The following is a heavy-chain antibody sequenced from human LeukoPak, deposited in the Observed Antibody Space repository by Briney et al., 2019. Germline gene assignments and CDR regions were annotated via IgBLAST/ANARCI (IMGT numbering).Heavy chain of an antibody. D-gene: IGHD3-22*01. CDR1: GYTFTCYY. Sequence: ASVKVSCKASGYTFTCYYMHWVRQAPGQGLEWMGWINPNSGGTNYAQKFQGRVTMTTDTSTSTAYMELRSLRSDDTAVYYCARDHITMIVVVPTGFDYWGQGTLVTVSS. J-gene: IGHJ4*02. V-gene: IGHV1-2*02. CDR3: ARDHITMIVVVPTGFDY. CDR2: INPNSGGT.